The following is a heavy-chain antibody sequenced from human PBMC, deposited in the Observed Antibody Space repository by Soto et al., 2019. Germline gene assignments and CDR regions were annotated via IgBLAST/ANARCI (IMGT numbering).Heavy chain of an antibody. CDR2: IYYSGST. Sequence: QVQLQESGPGLVKPSETLSLTCTVSGGSVSSGSYYWSWIRQPPGKGLEWIGYIYYSGSTNYNPYLQSRVTISVDTYKNQFSLKLSSVTAADTAVYYCARVPRFYGRGVPFYYYFDYWGQGTLVTVSS. J-gene: IGHJ4*02. CDR3: ARVPRFYGRGVPFYYYFDY. V-gene: IGHV4-61*01. CDR1: GGSVSSGSYY. D-gene: IGHD1-26*01.